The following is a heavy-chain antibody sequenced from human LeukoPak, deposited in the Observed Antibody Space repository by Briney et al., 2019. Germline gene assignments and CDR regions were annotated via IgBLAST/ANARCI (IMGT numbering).Heavy chain of an antibody. CDR3: AKAPNQAVVAADY. J-gene: IGHJ4*02. Sequence: GGSLRLSCAASGFAFSSYGMHWVRQAPGKGLEWVAFIRYDGSNKYYADSVKGRFTISRDNSKNTLYLQMNSLRAEDTAVYYCAKAPNQAVVAADYWGQGTLVTVSS. V-gene: IGHV3-30*02. CDR1: GFAFSSYG. D-gene: IGHD2-15*01. CDR2: IRYDGSNK.